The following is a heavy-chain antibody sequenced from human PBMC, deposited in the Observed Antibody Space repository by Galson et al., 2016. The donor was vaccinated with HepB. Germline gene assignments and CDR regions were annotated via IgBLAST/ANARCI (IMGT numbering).Heavy chain of an antibody. CDR3: ATDGSCGTTGDCFGS. D-gene: IGHD3-10*01. CDR1: GFSFSRFG. J-gene: IGHJ4*02. Sequence: SLRLSCAASGFSFSRFGMHWVRRAPGKGLEWVAYIKSGGRQTFYPDSVRGRFTISRDDSQEILYLQINSLRAEDTAVYYCATDGSCGTTGDCFGSRGQGTQVTV. V-gene: IGHV3-33*03. CDR2: IKSGGRQT.